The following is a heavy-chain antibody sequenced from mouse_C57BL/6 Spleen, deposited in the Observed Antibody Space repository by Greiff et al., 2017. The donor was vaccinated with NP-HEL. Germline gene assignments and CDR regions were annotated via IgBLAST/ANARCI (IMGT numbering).Heavy chain of an antibody. CDR2: INPGSGGT. CDR1: GYAFTNYL. Sequence: QVQLQQSGAELVRPGTSVKVSCKASGYAFTNYLIEWVKQRPGQGLEWIGVINPGSGGTNSNEKFKGKATLTADKSSSTAYMQLSSLTSEDSAVYFCARSPDYYGSSYDYWGQGTTLTVSS. V-gene: IGHV1-54*01. J-gene: IGHJ2*01. D-gene: IGHD1-1*01. CDR3: ARSPDYYGSSYDY.